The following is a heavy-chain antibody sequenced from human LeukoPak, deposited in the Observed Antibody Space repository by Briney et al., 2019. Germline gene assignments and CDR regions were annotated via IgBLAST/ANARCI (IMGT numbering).Heavy chain of an antibody. D-gene: IGHD6-13*01. V-gene: IGHV4-34*01. CDR1: GGSFSGYY. CDR2: IYYSGST. CDR3: ARRRGLTYSSSWYSFDY. J-gene: IGHJ4*02. Sequence: SETLSLTCAVYGGSFSGYYWSWIRQPPGKGLEWIGYIYYSGSTYYNPSLKSRVTISVDTSKNQFSLKLSSVTAADTAVYYCARRRGLTYSSSWYSFDYWGQGTLVTVSS.